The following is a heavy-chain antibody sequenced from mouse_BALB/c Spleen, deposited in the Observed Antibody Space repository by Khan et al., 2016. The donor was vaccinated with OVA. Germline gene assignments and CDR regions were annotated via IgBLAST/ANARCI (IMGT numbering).Heavy chain of an antibody. Sequence: VQLQQSGPELMKPGASVNISCKASGYTFTSYYIHWVKQSHGKSLEWIGYIDPFNGGTDYNQKFKGKATWTVDKSSSTAYMHLSSLTSEDSAVYYGASGAFGYWGQGTLVTVSA. J-gene: IGHJ3*01. V-gene: IGHV1S135*01. CDR3: ASGAFGY. CDR1: GYTFTSYY. CDR2: IDPFNGGT.